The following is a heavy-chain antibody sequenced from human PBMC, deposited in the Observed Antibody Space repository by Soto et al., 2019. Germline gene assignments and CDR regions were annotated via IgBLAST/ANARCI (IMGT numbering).Heavy chain of an antibody. CDR1: GGSISSGGYY. V-gene: IGHV4-31*03. D-gene: IGHD3-3*01. J-gene: IGHJ5*02. Sequence: PSETLSLTCTVSGGSISSGGYYWSWIRQHPGKGLEWIGYIYYSGSTYYNPSLKSRVTISVDTSKNQFSLKLSSVTAADTAVYYCARGDFWSGYPNLNWFDPWSQGTLVTVSS. CDR3: ARGDFWSGYPNLNWFDP. CDR2: IYYSGST.